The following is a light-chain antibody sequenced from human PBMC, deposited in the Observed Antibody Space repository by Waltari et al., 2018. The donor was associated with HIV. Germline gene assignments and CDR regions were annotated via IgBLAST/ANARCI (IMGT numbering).Light chain of an antibody. CDR3: CSYAGSYTFDVV. Sequence: QSALTQPRSVSGYPGQSVTMSCPGTSSDVGGYNYSSYYQQHPGKAPKLMIYDVIKRPSGVPDRFSGSKSGNTASLTISGLQAEDEAAYYCCSYAGSYTFDVVFGGGTKLTVL. J-gene: IGLJ2*01. CDR2: DVI. V-gene: IGLV2-11*01. CDR1: SSDVGGYNY.